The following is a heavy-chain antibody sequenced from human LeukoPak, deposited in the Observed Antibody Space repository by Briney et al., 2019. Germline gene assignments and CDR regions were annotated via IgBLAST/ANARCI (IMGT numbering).Heavy chain of an antibody. Sequence: ASVKVSCKASGYTFTSYDINWVRQATGQGLEWMGWMNPNSGNTGYAQKFQGRVTMTRNTSISTAYMELSSLRSEDTAVYYCARSLPRYSGSYYGVYRDYWGQGTLVTVSS. V-gene: IGHV1-8*01. J-gene: IGHJ4*02. D-gene: IGHD1-26*01. CDR3: ARSLPRYSGSYYGVYRDY. CDR2: MNPNSGNT. CDR1: GYTFTSYD.